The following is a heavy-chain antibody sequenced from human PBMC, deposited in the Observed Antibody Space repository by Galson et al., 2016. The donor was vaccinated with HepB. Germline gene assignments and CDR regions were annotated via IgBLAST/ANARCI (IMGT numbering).Heavy chain of an antibody. CDR3: AHRASAGTRTPYFDD. CDR1: GISLRSTEAD. D-gene: IGHD6-13*01. CDR2: IYWDDDK. Sequence: PALVKPTQTLTLTCTISGISLRSTEADVGWIRQPPGKALEWLALIYWDDDKRYSPSLKSRLTITKDTSKNQVVLTMTNLDPVDKTTYYCAHRASAGTRTPYFDDWGQGTLVTVSS. V-gene: IGHV2-5*02. J-gene: IGHJ4*02.